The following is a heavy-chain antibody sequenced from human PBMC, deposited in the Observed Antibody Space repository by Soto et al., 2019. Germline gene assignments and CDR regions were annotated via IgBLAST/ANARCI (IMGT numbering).Heavy chain of an antibody. Sequence: ASVKVSCKASGYTFTSYGISWVRQAPGQGLEWMGWISAYNGNTNYAQKLQGRVTMTTDTSTSTAYMELRSLRSDDTAVYYCARGRAYYGDYDYYFDYWGQGTLVTVSS. D-gene: IGHD4-17*01. CDR1: GYTFTSYG. J-gene: IGHJ4*02. CDR2: ISAYNGNT. V-gene: IGHV1-18*01. CDR3: ARGRAYYGDYDYYFDY.